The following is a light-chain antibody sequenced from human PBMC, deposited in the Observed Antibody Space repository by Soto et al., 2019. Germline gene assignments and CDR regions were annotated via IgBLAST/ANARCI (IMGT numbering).Light chain of an antibody. CDR1: SSDVGSYNY. CDR2: EVS. Sequence: QSALTQPASVSGSPGQSITISCTGTSSDVGSYNYVSWYQQHPGKAPALIISEVSNRPSGVSSRFSGSKSGNTASLTISGLQAEDEADYSCSSYTSTDTPFVFGTGTKVTVL. J-gene: IGLJ1*01. V-gene: IGLV2-14*01. CDR3: SSYTSTDTPFV.